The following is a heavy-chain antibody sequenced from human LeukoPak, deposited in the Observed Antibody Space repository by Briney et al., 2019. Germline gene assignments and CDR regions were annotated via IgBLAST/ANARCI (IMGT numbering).Heavy chain of an antibody. CDR1: GDSISSSSYY. Sequence: PSETLSLTCTVSGDSISSSSYYWGWIRQPPGKGLEWIASIYSSVTYYNPSLKSRVTISVDTSKNQFSLNLSSVTAADTAVYFCARVVGGVGDAFDIWGQGTMVTVSS. J-gene: IGHJ3*02. CDR2: IYSSVT. CDR3: ARVVGGVGDAFDI. D-gene: IGHD1-26*01. V-gene: IGHV4-39*07.